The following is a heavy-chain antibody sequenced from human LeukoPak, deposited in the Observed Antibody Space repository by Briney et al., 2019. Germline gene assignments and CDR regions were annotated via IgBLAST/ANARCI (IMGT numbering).Heavy chain of an antibody. CDR1: GFTFSDYY. Sequence: GGSLRLSCAASGFTFSDYYMSWVRQAPGKGLEWVSVIYSGGSTYYADSVKGRFTISRDNSKNTLYLQMNSLRAEDTAVYYCARVGDAISVFFDYWGQGTLVTVSS. D-gene: IGHD2-21*01. J-gene: IGHJ4*02. V-gene: IGHV3-53*01. CDR2: IYSGGST. CDR3: ARVGDAISVFFDY.